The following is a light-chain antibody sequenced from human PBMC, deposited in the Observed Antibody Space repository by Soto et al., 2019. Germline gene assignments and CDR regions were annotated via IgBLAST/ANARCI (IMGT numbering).Light chain of an antibody. Sequence: IVLTQSPGTLSLSPGERATLSCRASQTITNNYLAWYQQKPGQPPRLLIYGASTRATGVPERFSGSGSGTDFTLTIFGLEPEDSAVFYCQHYGYSPYTFGQGSKLEIK. V-gene: IGKV3-20*01. CDR2: GAS. CDR3: QHYGYSPYT. CDR1: QTITNNY. J-gene: IGKJ2*01.